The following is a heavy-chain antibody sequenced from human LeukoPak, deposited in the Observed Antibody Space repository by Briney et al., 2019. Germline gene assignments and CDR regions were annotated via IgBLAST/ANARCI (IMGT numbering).Heavy chain of an antibody. V-gene: IGHV4-31*03. CDR3: ARADYGDYGVYFDY. D-gene: IGHD4-17*01. CDR1: GGSISSGGYY. Sequence: SETLSLTCTVSGGSISSGGYYWRWLRQHPGRGLEWIGYIYYSGSTHYNPSLKSRAPISVDTSNNMFSLKLSSVTAADTAVYYCARADYGDYGVYFDYWGQGTLVTVSS. CDR2: IYYSGST. J-gene: IGHJ4*02.